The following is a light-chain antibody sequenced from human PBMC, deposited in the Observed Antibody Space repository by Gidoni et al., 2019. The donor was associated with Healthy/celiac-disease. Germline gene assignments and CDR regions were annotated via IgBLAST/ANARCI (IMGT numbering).Light chain of an antibody. CDR2: AAS. CDR1: QGISSY. V-gene: IGKV1-9*01. Sequence: DIQLTQSPSFLSASVGDRVTITCRASQGISSYLAWYQQKPGKAPKLLIYAASTLQSGVPSRFSGSGSGTEFTLTISSLQPEDFATYYCQQRKSYRTFGQGTKVEIK. CDR3: QQRKSYRT. J-gene: IGKJ1*01.